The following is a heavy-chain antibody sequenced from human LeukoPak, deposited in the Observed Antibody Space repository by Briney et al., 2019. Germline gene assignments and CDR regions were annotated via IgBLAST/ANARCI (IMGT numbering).Heavy chain of an antibody. V-gene: IGHV4-39*07. CDR3: ARVDGHEQSSYFDY. D-gene: IGHD5-24*01. CDR2: IYYSGST. CDR1: GGSVSSYY. J-gene: IGHJ4*02. Sequence: KSSETLSLTCTVSGGSVSSYYWGWIRQPPGKGLEWIGSIYYSGSTYYNPSLKSRVTISVDTSKNQFSLKLSSVTAADTAVYYCARVDGHEQSSYFDYWGQGTLVTVSS.